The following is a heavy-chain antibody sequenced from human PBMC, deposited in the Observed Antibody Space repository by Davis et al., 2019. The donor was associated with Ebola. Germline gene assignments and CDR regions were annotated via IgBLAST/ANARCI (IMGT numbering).Heavy chain of an antibody. CDR2: IIPIFDTP. D-gene: IGHD3-9*01. CDR3: ARDFDGGNYYFDY. J-gene: IGHJ4*02. CDR1: GGSFSSHP. Sequence: SVKVSCKTSGGSFSSHPISWVRQAPRQGLEWMGGIIPIFDTPHFAQKFQGRITITADASTSTAYMELSSLRSEDTATYFCARDFDGGNYYFDYWGPGTPVTVSS. V-gene: IGHV1-69*13.